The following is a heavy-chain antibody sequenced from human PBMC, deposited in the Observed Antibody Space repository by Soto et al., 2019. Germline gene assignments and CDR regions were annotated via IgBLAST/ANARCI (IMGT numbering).Heavy chain of an antibody. CDR1: GFTFSSYG. CDR3: ARGHQIYGDLLDAFDI. CDR2: IWYDGSNK. D-gene: IGHD4-17*01. J-gene: IGHJ3*02. Sequence: QVQLVESGGGVVQPGRSLRLSCAASGFTFSSYGMHWFRQAPGKGLEWVAVIWYDGSNKYYADSVKGRFTISRDNSKNTLYLQMNSLRAEDTAVYYCARGHQIYGDLLDAFDIWGQGTMVTVSS. V-gene: IGHV3-33*01.